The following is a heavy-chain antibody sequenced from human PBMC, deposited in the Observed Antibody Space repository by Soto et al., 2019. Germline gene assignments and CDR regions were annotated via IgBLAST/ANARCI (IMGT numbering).Heavy chain of an antibody. Sequence: PSETLSLTCAVYGGSFSGYYWSWIRQPPGKGLEWIGEINHSGSTNYNPSLKSRVTISVDTSKNQISLKLSSVTAADTAVYYCAEHEVVLMDSNMDVWGKGTTVTVSS. CDR3: AEHEVVLMDSNMDV. V-gene: IGHV4-34*01. CDR2: INHSGST. D-gene: IGHD2-8*01. CDR1: GGSFSGYY. J-gene: IGHJ6*03.